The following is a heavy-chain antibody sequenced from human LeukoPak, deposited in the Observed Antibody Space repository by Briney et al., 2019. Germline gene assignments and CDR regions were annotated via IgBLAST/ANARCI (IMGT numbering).Heavy chain of an antibody. Sequence: GASVKVSCKASGYIFTGYYMHWVRQAPGQGLEWMGWINPNSGGTNSAQKFQGRVTMTRDTSISTAYMELSRLRSDDSAIYYCTRDHCSFANCYEDYYYGMDVWGQGTTVTVSS. D-gene: IGHD2-2*01. CDR2: INPNSGGT. J-gene: IGHJ6*02. CDR3: TRDHCSFANCYEDYYYGMDV. CDR1: GYIFTGYY. V-gene: IGHV1-2*02.